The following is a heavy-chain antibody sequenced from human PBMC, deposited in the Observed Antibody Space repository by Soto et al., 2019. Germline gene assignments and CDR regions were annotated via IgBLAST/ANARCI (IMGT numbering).Heavy chain of an antibody. V-gene: IGHV4-59*08. CDR3: ARLNGYCVSTNCHGYYGMDV. CDR2: IYYSGST. D-gene: IGHD2-2*03. J-gene: IGHJ6*02. Sequence: PSETQSVDCPVAGGSISSYDWSWIRQPPGKGLEWIGYIYYSGSTKYNPSLKSRVTISVDSSKNQFSLKLDSVTAADTAVYYCARLNGYCVSTNCHGYYGMDVWGQGTTVTVSS. CDR1: GGSISSYD.